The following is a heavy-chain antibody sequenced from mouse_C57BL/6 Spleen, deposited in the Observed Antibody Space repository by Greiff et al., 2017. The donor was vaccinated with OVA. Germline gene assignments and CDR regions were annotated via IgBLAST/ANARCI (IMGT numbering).Heavy chain of an antibody. CDR2: ISSGSSTI. V-gene: IGHV5-17*01. CDR1: GFTFSDYG. Sequence: EVNVVESGGGLVKPGGSLKLSCAASGFTFSDYGMHWVRQAPEKGLEWVAYISSGSSTIYYADTVKGRFTISRDNAKNTLFLQRTSLRSEDTAMYYCARDYYYGSSYSAYWGEGALVTVSA. D-gene: IGHD1-1*01. J-gene: IGHJ3*01. CDR3: ARDYYYGSSYSAY.